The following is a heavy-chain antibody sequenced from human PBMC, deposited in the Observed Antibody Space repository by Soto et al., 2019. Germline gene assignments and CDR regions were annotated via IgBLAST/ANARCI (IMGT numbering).Heavy chain of an antibody. CDR1: GFTFSGSA. V-gene: IGHV3-73*01. CDR2: IRSKANSYAT. J-gene: IGHJ3*02. Sequence: EVQLVESGGGLVQPGGSLKLSCAASGFTFSGSAMHWVRQSSGKGLEWVGRIRSKANSYATAYAASVKGRFTISRDDSKNTAYLQMNSLKTEDTAVYYCTRHWPFDYGDHDAFHIWGQGTMVTVSS. CDR3: TRHWPFDYGDHDAFHI. D-gene: IGHD4-17*01.